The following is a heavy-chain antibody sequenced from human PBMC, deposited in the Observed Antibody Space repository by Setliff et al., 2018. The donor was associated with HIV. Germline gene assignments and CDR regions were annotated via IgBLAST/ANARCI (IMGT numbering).Heavy chain of an antibody. CDR1: GDSINSGNYY. J-gene: IGHJ4*02. CDR3: ATSPAGEILGSRPFYFDY. D-gene: IGHD3-10*01. V-gene: IGHV4-31*03. CDR2: IYYSGST. Sequence: PSETLSLTCTVSGDSINSGNYYWSWIRQHPGKGLEWIGYIYYSGSTYYSPSLKSRVTISEDTSKNQFSLKMRSVTAADTAVYYCATSPAGEILGSRPFYFDYWGRGTLVTVSS.